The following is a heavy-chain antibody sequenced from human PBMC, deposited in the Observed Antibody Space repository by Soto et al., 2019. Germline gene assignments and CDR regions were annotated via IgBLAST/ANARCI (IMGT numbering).Heavy chain of an antibody. CDR3: ARGVSVTPTHYYYYMDV. J-gene: IGHJ6*03. CDR1: GFTFSSYG. CDR2: IWYDGSNK. V-gene: IGHV3-33*01. D-gene: IGHD2-21*01. Sequence: QVQLVESGGGVVQPGRSLRLSCAASGFTFSSYGMHWVRQAPGEGLEWVAVIWYDGSNKYYADSVKGRFTISRDNSKNTLYLQMNSLRAEDTAVYYCARGVSVTPTHYYYYMDVWGKGTTVTVSS.